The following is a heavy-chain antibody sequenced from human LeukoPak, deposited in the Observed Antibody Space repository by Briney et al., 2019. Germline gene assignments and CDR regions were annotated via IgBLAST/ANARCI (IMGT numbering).Heavy chain of an antibody. Sequence: GGSLRLSCAASGFSFSDYYVIWIRQAPGRGLEYVSYISSHGSSIHYADSVKGRFTISRDNANNSLFLQMNSLRAEDTAVYYCARTGQYCSGGTCYSGQFDFWGQGTLVTVSS. J-gene: IGHJ4*02. D-gene: IGHD2-15*01. CDR2: ISSHGSSI. CDR3: ARTGQYCSGGTCYSGQFDF. CDR1: GFSFSDYY. V-gene: IGHV3-11*01.